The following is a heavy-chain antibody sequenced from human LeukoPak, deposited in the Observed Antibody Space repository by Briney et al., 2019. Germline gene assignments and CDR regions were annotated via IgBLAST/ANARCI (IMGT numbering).Heavy chain of an antibody. Sequence: RTSETLSLTCTVSGGSISSGDYYWSWIRQPPGKGLEWIGYIYYSGSTYYNPSLKSRVTISVDTSKNQFSLKLSSVTAADTAVYYCARDTDYYFDYWGQGTLVTVSS. V-gene: IGHV4-30-4*01. D-gene: IGHD4-17*01. CDR1: GGSISSGDYY. J-gene: IGHJ4*02. CDR3: ARDTDYYFDY. CDR2: IYYSGST.